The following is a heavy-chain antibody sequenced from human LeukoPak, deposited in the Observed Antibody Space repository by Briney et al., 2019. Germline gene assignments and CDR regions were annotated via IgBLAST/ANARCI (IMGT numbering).Heavy chain of an antibody. V-gene: IGHV1-2*02. J-gene: IGHJ3*01. Sequence: GASVKVSCKASGYTFTDYYMHWVRQAPGQGLEWMGWINPNSGGTNYAQKFQGRVTMTRDTSISTAYMELSRLRSDDTALYYCARGPDPVVRGPRRAFDLWGQGTMVTVSS. CDR3: ARGPDPVVRGPRRAFDL. CDR1: GYTFTDYY. D-gene: IGHD3-10*01. CDR2: INPNSGGT.